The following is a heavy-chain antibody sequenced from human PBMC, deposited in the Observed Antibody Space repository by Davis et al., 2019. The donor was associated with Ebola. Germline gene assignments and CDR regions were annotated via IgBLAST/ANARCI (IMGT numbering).Heavy chain of an antibody. CDR1: GFTFSGSA. CDR2: IRSKANRYAT. V-gene: IGHV3-73*01. J-gene: IGHJ6*04. D-gene: IGHD3-22*01. Sequence: GESLKISCAASGFTFSGSAMHWVRQASGKGLEWVGRIRSKANRYATAYAASVKGRFTISRDDSKNTEYLQMNSLKTEDTAVYYCTRFGYYDSSGYTLLDVWGKGTTVTVSS. CDR3: TRFGYYDSSGYTLLDV.